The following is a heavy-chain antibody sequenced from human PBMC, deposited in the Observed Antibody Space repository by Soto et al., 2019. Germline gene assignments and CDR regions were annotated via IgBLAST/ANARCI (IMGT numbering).Heavy chain of an antibody. D-gene: IGHD4-17*01. CDR3: ARVDTDGHNYGGNHFDY. CDR2: ISYDGSNK. V-gene: IGHV3-30-3*01. CDR1: GFTFSSYA. Sequence: GGSLRLSCAASGFTFSSYAMHWVRQAPGKGLEWVAVISYDGSNKYYADSVKGRFTISRDNSKNTLYLQMNSLRAEDTAVYYCARVDTDGHNYGGNHFDYWGQGTLVTVSS. J-gene: IGHJ4*02.